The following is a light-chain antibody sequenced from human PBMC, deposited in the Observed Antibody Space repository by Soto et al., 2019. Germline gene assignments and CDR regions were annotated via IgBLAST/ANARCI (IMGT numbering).Light chain of an antibody. CDR2: DAS. V-gene: IGKV3D-15*01. CDR1: QRVSSK. J-gene: IGKJ2*01. CDR3: QPYNNWPPVYT. Sequence: EIVMTQSPATLSVSPGERATLSCRASQRVSSKLAWYQQKPGQAPRLLIYDASTRATGIPARFSGSGSGTEFTLTISSLQSEDFADYYCQPYNNWPPVYTFGQGTKLEIK.